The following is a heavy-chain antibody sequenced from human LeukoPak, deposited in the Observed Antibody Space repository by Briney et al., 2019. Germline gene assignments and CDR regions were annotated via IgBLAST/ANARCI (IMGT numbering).Heavy chain of an antibody. CDR2: ISPNSGGT. V-gene: IGHV1-2*02. CDR3: ARDQSKTVVPAAN. Sequence: ASVKVSCKASGYTFTGYYMHWVRQAPGQGLEWMGWISPNSGGTNYAQKFQGRVTMTRDTSISTAYMELSRLRSDDTAVYYCARDQSKTVVPAANWGQGTLVTVSS. CDR1: GYTFTGYY. D-gene: IGHD2-2*01. J-gene: IGHJ4*02.